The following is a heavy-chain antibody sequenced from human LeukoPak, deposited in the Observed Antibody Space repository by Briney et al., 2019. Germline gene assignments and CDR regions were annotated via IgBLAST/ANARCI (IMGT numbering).Heavy chain of an antibody. V-gene: IGHV4-39*01. Sequence: PSETLSLTCSVSGGYISTSNYYWGWIRQPPGKGLEWIGTICYSGRTYYNPSLKSRVTISVDTSKNQFSLKLSSVTAADTAVYYCARHGNYDFTDYWGQGTLVTVSS. J-gene: IGHJ4*02. D-gene: IGHD3-3*01. CDR3: ARHGNYDFTDY. CDR1: GGYISTSNYY. CDR2: ICYSGRT.